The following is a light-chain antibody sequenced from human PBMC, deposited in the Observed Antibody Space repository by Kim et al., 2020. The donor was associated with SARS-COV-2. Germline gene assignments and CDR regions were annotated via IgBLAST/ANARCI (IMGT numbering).Light chain of an antibody. CDR2: RNN. J-gene: IGLJ2*01. CDR1: SSNIGSNY. CDR3: AAWDDSLSALV. V-gene: IGLV1-47*01. Sequence: GQRVTISCSRSSSNIGSNYVYWYQQLPGTAPKLLIYRNNQRPSGVPDRFSGSKSGTSASLAISGLRSEDEADYYCAAWDDSLSALVFGGGTQLTVL.